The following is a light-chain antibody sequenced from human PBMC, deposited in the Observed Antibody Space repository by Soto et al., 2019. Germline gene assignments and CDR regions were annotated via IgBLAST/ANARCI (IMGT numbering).Light chain of an antibody. Sequence: EIVLTQSTGTLSFSPGERATLSCRASQSVSSSYLAWYQQKPGQAPRLLIYGASSRATGIPDRFSGSGSGTDFTLTINRLEPEDFALYYCQQYGSSPPTFGQGTKVDIK. CDR1: QSVSSSY. CDR3: QQYGSSPPT. J-gene: IGKJ1*01. V-gene: IGKV3-20*01. CDR2: GAS.